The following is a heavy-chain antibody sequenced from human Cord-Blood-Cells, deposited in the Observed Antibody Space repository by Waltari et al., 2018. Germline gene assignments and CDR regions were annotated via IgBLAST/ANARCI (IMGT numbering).Heavy chain of an antibody. CDR2: TYYRSKWYN. D-gene: IGHD3-16*01. Sequence: QVQLQQSGPGLGKTSQPLSLTCAIAGDRVSSNSAAWNWIRQSPSRGLEWLGRTYYRSKWYNDYAVSLKSRITLTPDTSKNQFSLQLNSVTPEDTAVYYCARGLRGDLGYMDVWGKGTTVTVSS. CDR3: ARGLRGDLGYMDV. J-gene: IGHJ6*03. V-gene: IGHV6-1*01. CDR1: GDRVSSNSAA.